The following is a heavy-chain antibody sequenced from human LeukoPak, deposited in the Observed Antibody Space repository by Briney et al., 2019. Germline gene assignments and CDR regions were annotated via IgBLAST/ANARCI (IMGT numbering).Heavy chain of an antibody. CDR2: IYYSGST. J-gene: IGHJ4*02. CDR3: ARRDSSGYYAIFDY. CDR1: GGSISSGDYY. V-gene: IGHV4-30-4*01. D-gene: IGHD3-22*01. Sequence: SQTLSLTCTVSGGSISSGDYYRSWIRQPPGKGLEWIGYIYYSGSTYYNPSLKSRVTISVDTSKNQFSLKLSSVTAADTAVYYCARRDSSGYYAIFDYWGQGTLVTVSS.